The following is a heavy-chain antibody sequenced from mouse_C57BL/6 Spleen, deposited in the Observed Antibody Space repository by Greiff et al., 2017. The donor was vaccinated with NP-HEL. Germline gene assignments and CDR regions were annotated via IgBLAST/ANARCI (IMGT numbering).Heavy chain of an antibody. V-gene: IGHV1-64*01. CDR3: AGGLYYYGSSPH. CDR1: GYTFTSYW. D-gene: IGHD1-1*01. J-gene: IGHJ2*01. CDR2: IHPNSGST. Sequence: QVQLQQPGAELVKPGASVKLSCKASGYTFTSYWMHWVKQRPGQGLEWIGMIHPNSGSTNYNEKFKSKATLTVDKSSSTAYMQLSSLTSEDSAVYYCAGGLYYYGSSPHWGQGTTLTVSS.